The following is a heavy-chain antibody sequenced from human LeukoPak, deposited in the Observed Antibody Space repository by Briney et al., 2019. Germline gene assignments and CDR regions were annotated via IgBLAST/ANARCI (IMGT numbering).Heavy chain of an antibody. CDR2: IYTSGST. D-gene: IGHD5-18*01. Sequence: PSETLSLTCTVSGGSISSYYWSWIRQPAGKGLEWIGRIYTSGSTNYNPSLKSRVTMSVDTSKNQFSLKLSSVTAADTAVYYWAGDSDTAMVTGFDYWGQGTLVTVSS. CDR3: AGDSDTAMVTGFDY. CDR1: GGSISSYY. V-gene: IGHV4-4*07. J-gene: IGHJ4*02.